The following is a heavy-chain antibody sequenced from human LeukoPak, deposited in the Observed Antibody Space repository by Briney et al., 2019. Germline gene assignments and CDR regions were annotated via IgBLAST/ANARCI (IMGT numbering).Heavy chain of an antibody. Sequence: PGGSLRLSCAASGFTVSSNYMSWVRQAPGKGLEWVSVTYSGGSTYYADSVKGRFTISRDNSKNTLYLQMNSLRAEDTAVYYCARVATGYSSGWGEYYFDYWGQGTLVTVSS. CDR2: TYSGGST. CDR1: GFTVSSNY. V-gene: IGHV3-53*01. J-gene: IGHJ4*02. CDR3: ARVATGYSSGWGEYYFDY. D-gene: IGHD6-19*01.